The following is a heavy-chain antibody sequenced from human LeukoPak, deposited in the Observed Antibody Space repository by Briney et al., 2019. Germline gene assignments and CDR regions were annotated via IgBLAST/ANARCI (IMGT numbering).Heavy chain of an antibody. CDR2: ISYDGSNK. J-gene: IGHJ6*02. D-gene: IGHD3-10*01. CDR1: GFTFSSYG. V-gene: IGHV3-30*18. CDR3: AKDLRVYYYGSGSNV. Sequence: PGRSLRLSCAASGFTFSSYGMHWVRQAPGKGLEWVAVISYDGSNKYYADSVKGRFTISRDNSKNTLYLQMNSLRAEDTAVYYCAKDLRVYYYGSGSNVWGQGTTVTVSS.